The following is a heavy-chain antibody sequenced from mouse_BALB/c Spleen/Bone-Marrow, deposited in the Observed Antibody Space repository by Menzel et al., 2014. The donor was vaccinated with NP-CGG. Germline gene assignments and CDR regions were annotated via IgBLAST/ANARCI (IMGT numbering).Heavy chain of an antibody. V-gene: IGHV5-4*02. CDR1: GFTFSDYY. D-gene: IGHD2-14*01. CDR3: VRDGDYRYACFTY. Sequence: EVMLVESGGGLVKPGGSLKLSCAAFGFTFSDYYIYWVRQTPEKRLEWVATISDGGTYTYYPDTVKGRFTISRDNAKNNLYLQMNGLKSEDTAMYYCVRDGDYRYACFTYWGQGTLVTVSA. J-gene: IGHJ3*01. CDR2: ISDGGTYT.